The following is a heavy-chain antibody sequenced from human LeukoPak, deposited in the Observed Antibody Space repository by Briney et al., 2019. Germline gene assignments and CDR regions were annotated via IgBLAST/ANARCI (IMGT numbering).Heavy chain of an antibody. J-gene: IGHJ6*03. CDR2: ISFDGSYK. Sequence: GGSLRLSCAASGFTFSSYGMHWVRQAPGKGLEWVAVISFDGSYKYYADSVKGRFTISRDNSKNTLYLQMNRLRVEDTAVYYCARRSYHGVISVYYYYYMDVWGKGTPVTVSS. CDR3: ARRSYHGVISVYYYYYMDV. CDR1: GFTFSSYG. V-gene: IGHV3-30*03. D-gene: IGHD3-10*01.